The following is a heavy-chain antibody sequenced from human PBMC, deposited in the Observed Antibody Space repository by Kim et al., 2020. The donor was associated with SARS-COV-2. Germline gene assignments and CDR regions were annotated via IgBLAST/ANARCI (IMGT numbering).Heavy chain of an antibody. V-gene: IGHV3-11*01. CDR2: ISSSGGTI. CDR1: GFTFSDYQ. Sequence: GGSLRLSCAASGFTFSDYQMSWIRQAPGKGLEWVSYISSSGGTISYTDSVKGRFTISRDNAKNSLYMQMNSLRAEDMAVYFCVRNAFDFWGQGTMVTVSS. CDR3: VRNAFDF. J-gene: IGHJ3*01.